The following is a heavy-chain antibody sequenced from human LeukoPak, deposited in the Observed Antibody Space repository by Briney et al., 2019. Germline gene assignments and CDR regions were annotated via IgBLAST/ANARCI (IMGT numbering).Heavy chain of an antibody. Sequence: GRSLRLSCAASGFTFSSYGMHWVRQAPGKGLEWVAVISYDGSNNYYADSVKGRFTISRDNAKNSLLLQMDSLAGEDTAVYYCARGGLYRYGGTSGDYWGQGTLVTVSS. J-gene: IGHJ4*02. CDR3: ARGGLYRYGGTSGDY. CDR1: GFTFSSYG. CDR2: ISYDGSNN. D-gene: IGHD5-18*01. V-gene: IGHV3-30*03.